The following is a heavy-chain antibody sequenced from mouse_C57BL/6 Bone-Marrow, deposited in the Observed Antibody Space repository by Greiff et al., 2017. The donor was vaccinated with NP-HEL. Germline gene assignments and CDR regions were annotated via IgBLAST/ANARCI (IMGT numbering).Heavy chain of an antibody. Sequence: EVKLMESEGGLVQPGSSMKLSCTASGFTFSDYYMAWVRQVPEKGLEWVANINYDGSSTYYLDSLKSRFIISRDNAKNILYLQMSSLKSEDTATYYCAREGLYAYYAMDYWGQGTSVTVSS. CDR2: INYDGSST. D-gene: IGHD1-1*01. CDR3: AREGLYAYYAMDY. V-gene: IGHV5-16*01. J-gene: IGHJ4*01. CDR1: GFTFSDYY.